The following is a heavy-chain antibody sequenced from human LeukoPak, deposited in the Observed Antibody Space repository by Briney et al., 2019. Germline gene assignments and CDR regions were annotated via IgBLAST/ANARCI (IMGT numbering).Heavy chain of an antibody. CDR3: ARGGVIAAAGTYYYYYYMDV. V-gene: IGHV3-66*01. J-gene: IGHJ6*03. CDR2: IYSGGST. D-gene: IGHD6-13*01. Sequence: GGSLRLSCAASGFTVSSNYMSWVRQAPGKGLEWVSVIYSGGSTYYADSVKGRFTISRDNSKNTLYLQMNSLRAEDTAVYYCARGGVIAAAGTYYYYYYMDVWGKGTTVTISS. CDR1: GFTVSSNY.